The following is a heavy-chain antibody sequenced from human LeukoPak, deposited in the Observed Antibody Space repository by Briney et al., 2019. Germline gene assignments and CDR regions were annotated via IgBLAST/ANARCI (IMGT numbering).Heavy chain of an antibody. D-gene: IGHD3-22*01. Sequence: GASVKVSCKASGYTFTSYGISWVRQAPGQGLEWMGWISAYNGNTNYAQKLQGRVTMTTDTSTSTAYMELRSPRSDDTAVYYCARDTYYYDSSGYYLHWGQGTLVTVSS. CDR3: ARDTYYYDSSGYYLH. V-gene: IGHV1-18*01. J-gene: IGHJ4*02. CDR1: GYTFTSYG. CDR2: ISAYNGNT.